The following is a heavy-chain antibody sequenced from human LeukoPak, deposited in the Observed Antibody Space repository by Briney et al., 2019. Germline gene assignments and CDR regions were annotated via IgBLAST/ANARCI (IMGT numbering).Heavy chain of an antibody. V-gene: IGHV1-69*04. CDR2: IIPFADIA. J-gene: IGHJ5*01. CDR3: ARDAPKYRSSFPPAPYDS. Sequence: SVKVSCKVSGGAFSNYAISWVRQAPGQGLEWVGRIIPFADIANYAQKLQGRVTITGDKSTSTAYMELHSLKFEDTAIYYCARDAPKYRSSFPPAPYDSWGQGTLVTVSS. CDR1: GGAFSNYA. D-gene: IGHD2-2*01.